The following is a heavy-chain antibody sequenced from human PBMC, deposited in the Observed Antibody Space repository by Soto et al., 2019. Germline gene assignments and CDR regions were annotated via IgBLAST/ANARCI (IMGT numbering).Heavy chain of an antibody. D-gene: IGHD3-10*01. Sequence: PGESLKISCKAFGYSFTNYWIGWVRLMPGKGLEWMGIIYPGDSDTRYSPSFQGQVTISADKSISTAYLQWSSLKASDTAMYYCAGGGVRGVITRTRDYYGMDVWGQGTTVTVSS. J-gene: IGHJ6*02. V-gene: IGHV5-51*01. CDR2: IYPGDSDT. CDR1: GYSFTNYW. CDR3: AGGGVRGVITRTRDYYGMDV.